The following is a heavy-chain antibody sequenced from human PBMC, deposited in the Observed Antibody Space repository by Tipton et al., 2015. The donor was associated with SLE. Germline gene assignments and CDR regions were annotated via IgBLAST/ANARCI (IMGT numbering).Heavy chain of an antibody. V-gene: IGHV4-59*08. D-gene: IGHD6-19*01. Sequence: TLSLTCTVSGGSISSYYWSWIRQPPGKGLEWIGYIYYSGSTNYNPSLKSRVTISVDTSKNQFSLKLSSVTATDTAVYHCARRLGGWAFNYWGQGTLVSVSS. CDR2: IYYSGST. J-gene: IGHJ4*02. CDR3: ARRLGGWAFNY. CDR1: GGSISSYY.